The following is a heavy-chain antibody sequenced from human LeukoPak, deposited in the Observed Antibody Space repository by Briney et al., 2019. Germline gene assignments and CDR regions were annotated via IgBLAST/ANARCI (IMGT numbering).Heavy chain of an antibody. CDR1: GFTFSSYA. CDR2: ISGSGGST. Sequence: GSLRLSCAASGFTFSSYAMSWVRQAPGKGLEWVSAISGSGGSTYYADSVKGRFTISRDNSKNTLYLQMNSLRAEDTAVYYCAKVNHIVVVTALYFDYWGQGTLVTVSS. V-gene: IGHV3-23*01. CDR3: AKVNHIVVVTALYFDY. J-gene: IGHJ4*02. D-gene: IGHD2-21*02.